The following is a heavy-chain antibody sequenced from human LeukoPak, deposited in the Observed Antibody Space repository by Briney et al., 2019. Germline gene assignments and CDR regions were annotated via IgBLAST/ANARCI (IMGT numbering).Heavy chain of an antibody. Sequence: PGGSLRLSCAASGFTFSSYAMSWVRQAPGKGLVWVSRIKSDGSSRSYADSVKDRFTISRDNAKDTLYLQMSSLRDEDTAVYYCARDPHGSGSSDSPHDAFDIWGQGTMVTVSS. CDR2: IKSDGSSR. D-gene: IGHD3-10*01. CDR1: GFTFSSYA. J-gene: IGHJ3*02. V-gene: IGHV3-74*01. CDR3: ARDPHGSGSSDSPHDAFDI.